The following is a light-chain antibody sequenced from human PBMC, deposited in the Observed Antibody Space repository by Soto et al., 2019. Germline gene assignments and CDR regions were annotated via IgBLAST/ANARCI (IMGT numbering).Light chain of an antibody. Sequence: EIVITQSPSTLSVSGVERGTLSCRASQSVSSNLAWYQQKPGQAPRLLIYGASTRATGIPARFSGSGSGTEFTLTISSLQSEHFAVYYCQQYNNWPPLTFGGGTKVDIK. V-gene: IGKV3-15*01. J-gene: IGKJ4*01. CDR1: QSVSSN. CDR2: GAS. CDR3: QQYNNWPPLT.